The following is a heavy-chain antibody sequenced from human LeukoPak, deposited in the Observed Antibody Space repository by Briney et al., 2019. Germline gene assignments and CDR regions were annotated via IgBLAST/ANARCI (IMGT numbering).Heavy chain of an antibody. CDR2: IIPIFGTA. J-gene: IGHJ1*01. D-gene: IGHD6-19*01. CDR3: ARILSSSWYEYFHH. CDR1: GGTFSNYA. V-gene: IGHV1-69*01. Sequence: SVTVSCKASGGTFSNYAISWVRQAPGQGLEWMGAIIPIFGTANYAQKFQGRVTITADESTSTAYMELSSLRSEDTAVYYCARILSSSWYEYFHHWGQGTLVTVSS.